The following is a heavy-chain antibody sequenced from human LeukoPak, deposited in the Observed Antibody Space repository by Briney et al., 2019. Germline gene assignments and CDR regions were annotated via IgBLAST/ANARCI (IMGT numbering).Heavy chain of an antibody. CDR3: ARERYSYGQLDAFDI. D-gene: IGHD5-18*01. V-gene: IGHV4-59*12. Sequence: SETLSLTCTVSGGSISSYYWSWIRQPPGKGLEWIGYIYYSGSTNYNPSLESRVTISVDTSKNQFSLKLSSVTAADTAVYYCARERYSYGQLDAFDIWGQGTMVTVSS. CDR2: IYYSGST. CDR1: GGSISSYY. J-gene: IGHJ3*02.